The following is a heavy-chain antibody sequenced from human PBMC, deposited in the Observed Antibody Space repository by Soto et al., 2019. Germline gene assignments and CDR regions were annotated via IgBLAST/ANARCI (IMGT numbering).Heavy chain of an antibody. CDR1: GFTVSSNY. V-gene: IGHV3-53*01. J-gene: IGHJ4*02. Sequence: GGCLRLSXAASGFTVSSNYMSWVRQAPGKGLEWVSVIYSGGSTYYADSVKGRFTISRDNSKNTLYLQMNSLRAEDTAVYYCARWVAVAGHYDYWGQGTLVTVSS. D-gene: IGHD6-19*01. CDR2: IYSGGST. CDR3: ARWVAVAGHYDY.